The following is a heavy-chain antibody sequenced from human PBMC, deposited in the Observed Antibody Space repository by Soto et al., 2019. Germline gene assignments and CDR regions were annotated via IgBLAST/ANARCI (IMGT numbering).Heavy chain of an antibody. CDR1: GFTFSDYW. J-gene: IGHJ4*02. CDR3: TRSGPFYF. CDR2: IRGDGSTA. Sequence: EVQLVESGGGLVQPGGSLRLSCVASGFTFSDYWMHLVRQAPGKGLVWVSRIRGDGSTATYADFVQGRFSISRDNAKNTVYLQMESLRAEDTAIYYCTRSGPFYFWGQGTLVTVSS. V-gene: IGHV3-74*01. D-gene: IGHD2-8*02.